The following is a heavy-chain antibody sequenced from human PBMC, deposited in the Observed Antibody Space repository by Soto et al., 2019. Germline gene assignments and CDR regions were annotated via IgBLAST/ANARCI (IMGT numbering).Heavy chain of an antibody. V-gene: IGHV1-69*02. D-gene: IGHD3-3*01. Sequence: SVKVSCKASGGTFSSYTISWVRQAPGQGLEWMGRIIPILGIANYAQKFQGRVTIIADKSTSTAYMELSSLRSEDTAVYYCARTITIFGVVIFDYWGQGTLVTVSS. J-gene: IGHJ4*02. CDR2: IIPILGIA. CDR1: GGTFSSYT. CDR3: ARTITIFGVVIFDY.